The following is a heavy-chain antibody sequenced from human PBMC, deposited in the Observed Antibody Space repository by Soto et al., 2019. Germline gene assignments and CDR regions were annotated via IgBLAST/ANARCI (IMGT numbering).Heavy chain of an antibody. Sequence: ASVKVSCKASGYTFSGYYIHWLRQAPGRGLEWMGWINPISGGTNYAERLQDRVTVTRDTPTSTAYMELSRLTSHDTPVYYCARSHTEGYCSVTGCYTSPLYGMDVWGQGTTVTVSS. J-gene: IGHJ6*02. V-gene: IGHV1-2*02. CDR2: INPISGGT. CDR3: ARSHTEGYCSVTGCYTSPLYGMDV. CDR1: GYTFSGYY. D-gene: IGHD2-2*02.